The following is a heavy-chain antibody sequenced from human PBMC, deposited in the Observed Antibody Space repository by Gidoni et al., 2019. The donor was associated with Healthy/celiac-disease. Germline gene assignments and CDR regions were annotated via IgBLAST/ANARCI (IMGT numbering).Heavy chain of an antibody. Sequence: QVQLVQSGAEVKKPGSSVKVYCKASGGTFSSYAISWVRQAPGQGLEWMGGIIPIFGTANYAQKFQGRVTITADKSTSTAYMELSSLRSEDTAVDYWARGVYSSSWPGYVDYWGQGTLVTVSS. V-gene: IGHV1-69*06. CDR2: IIPIFGTA. CDR1: GGTFSSYA. CDR3: ARGVYSSSWPGYVDY. J-gene: IGHJ4*02. D-gene: IGHD6-13*01.